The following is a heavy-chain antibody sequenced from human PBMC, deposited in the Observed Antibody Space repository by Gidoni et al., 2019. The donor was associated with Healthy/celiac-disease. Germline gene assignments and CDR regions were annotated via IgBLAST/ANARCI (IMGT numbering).Heavy chain of an antibody. D-gene: IGHD3-22*01. Sequence: EVQLVETGGGLIQPGGSLRLSCVASGFTVSSNYMSWVRQAPGKGLEWVSVIYSGGSTYYADSVKGRFTISRDNSKNTLYLQMNSLRAEDTAVYYCARGSPHMIVYAFDIWGQGTMVTVSS. CDR2: IYSGGST. J-gene: IGHJ3*02. CDR1: GFTVSSNY. CDR3: ARGSPHMIVYAFDI. V-gene: IGHV3-53*02.